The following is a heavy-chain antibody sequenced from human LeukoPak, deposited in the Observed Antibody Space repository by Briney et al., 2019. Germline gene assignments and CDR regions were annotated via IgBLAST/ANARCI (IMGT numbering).Heavy chain of an antibody. CDR1: GFTFSSYA. CDR2: ISGSGNII. D-gene: IGHD3-22*01. CDR3: AKDQGSSGYYFGTLDY. V-gene: IGHV3-23*01. Sequence: EGSLRLSCAASGFTFSSYAMSWVRQAPGKGLEWVSSISGSGNIIDYTDSVKGRFTISRDNSKNTLYLQMNSLRAEDTAVYYCAKDQGSSGYYFGTLDYWGQGTLVTVSS. J-gene: IGHJ4*02.